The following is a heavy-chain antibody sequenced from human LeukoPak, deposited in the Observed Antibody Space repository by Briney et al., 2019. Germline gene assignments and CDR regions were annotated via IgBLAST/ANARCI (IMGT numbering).Heavy chain of an antibody. V-gene: IGHV1-2*02. Sequence: AAVNVSCKASVYTLTVYYMHGVRQPPAQGREGVGFINPNSEGTNYAQKFHGRVTMTMDTSISTAYMYPSRPRENDTTVYSCVREVPTYCGGDCYLNHDAFDIWGEGTMVSVFS. CDR3: VREVPTYCGGDCYLNHDAFDI. J-gene: IGHJ3*02. CDR2: INPNSEGT. CDR1: VYTLTVYY. D-gene: IGHD2-21*01.